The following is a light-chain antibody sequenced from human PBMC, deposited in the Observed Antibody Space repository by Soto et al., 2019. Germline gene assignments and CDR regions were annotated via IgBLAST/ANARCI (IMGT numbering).Light chain of an antibody. V-gene: IGKV1-5*03. CDR3: QQYNTYWT. CDR1: QSISSW. Sequence: EIQMTQSPSTLSASVGDRVTITCRASQSISSWLAWYQQKPGKAPKLLIYKASILESGVPSRFSGSGSGTEFTLTISSLQPDDFATYYCQQYNTYWTFGQGTKVEIK. J-gene: IGKJ1*01. CDR2: KAS.